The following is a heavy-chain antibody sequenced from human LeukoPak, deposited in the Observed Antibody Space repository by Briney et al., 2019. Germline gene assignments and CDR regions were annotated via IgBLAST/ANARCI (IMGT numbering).Heavy chain of an antibody. CDR3: TRDPLRYLRVGHYDY. D-gene: IGHD3-9*01. J-gene: IGHJ4*02. CDR1: GFSFSNYW. CDR2: IKQDGSEK. Sequence: PGGSLRLSCAASGFSFSNYWMSWVRQAPGKGLEWVANIKQDGSEKYHVDSVKGRFTISRDNAEKSLYLQMNSLRAEDTAVYYCTRDPLRYLRVGHYDYWGQGTLVAVSS. V-gene: IGHV3-7*01.